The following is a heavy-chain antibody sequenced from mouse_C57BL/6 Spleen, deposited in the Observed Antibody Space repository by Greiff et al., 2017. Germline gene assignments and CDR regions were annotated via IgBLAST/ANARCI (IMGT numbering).Heavy chain of an antibody. CDR3: ARSEAYYSNYVDY. Sequence: VKLQESGPELVKPGASVKISCKASGYAFSSSWMNWVKQRPGKGLEWIGRIYPGDGDTNYNGKFKGKATLTADKSSSTAYMQLSSLTSEDSAVYFCARSEAYYSNYVDYWGQGTTLTVSS. CDR2: IYPGDGDT. CDR1: GYAFSSSW. V-gene: IGHV1-82*01. J-gene: IGHJ2*01. D-gene: IGHD2-5*01.